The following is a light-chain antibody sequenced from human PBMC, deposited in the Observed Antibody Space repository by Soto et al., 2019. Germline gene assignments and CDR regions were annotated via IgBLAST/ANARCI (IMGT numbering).Light chain of an antibody. CDR1: QDVSNY. J-gene: IGKJ5*01. CDR2: DAS. Sequence: DIQMTQSAASLSASVGDRVTITCQASQDVSNYLNWYQQKLGKAPKLLIYDASNLETGVPSRFSGSGSGTDFTLTIGSLQPEDFATYYCQQSYSPPPITFGQRTRLEIK. V-gene: IGKV1-39*01. CDR3: QQSYSPPPIT.